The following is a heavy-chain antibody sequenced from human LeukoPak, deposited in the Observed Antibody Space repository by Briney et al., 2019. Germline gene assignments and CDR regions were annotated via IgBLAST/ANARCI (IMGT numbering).Heavy chain of an antibody. V-gene: IGHV3-23*01. J-gene: IGHJ4*02. CDR3: AKDHPRQGVTAHTPFDY. D-gene: IGHD2-15*01. CDR1: GFTFSSYA. Sequence: PGGSLRLSCAASGFTFSSYAMSWVRQAPGKGLEWVSDISGSGGSTYYPDSVEGRFTISRDNSKNTLYLQMNSLRAEDTAIYYCAKDHPRQGVTAHTPFDYWGQGTLVTASS. CDR2: ISGSGGST.